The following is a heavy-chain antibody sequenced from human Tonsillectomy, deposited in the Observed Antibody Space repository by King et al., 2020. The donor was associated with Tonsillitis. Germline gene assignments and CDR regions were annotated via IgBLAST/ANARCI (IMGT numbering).Heavy chain of an antibody. CDR3: ARDPLLRDGYTHGAFDF. CDR2: INWNGGST. CDR1: GFTFDDYG. V-gene: IGHV3-20*04. J-gene: IGHJ3*01. D-gene: IGHD5-24*01. Sequence: EVQLVESGGGVVRPGGSLRLSCAASGFTFDDYGMSWVRQAPGKGLEWVSGINWNGGSTGYADSVKGRFTISRDNAKNSLYLQMNSLGAEDTAFYYCARDPLLRDGYTHGAFDFWGQGTMVTVSS.